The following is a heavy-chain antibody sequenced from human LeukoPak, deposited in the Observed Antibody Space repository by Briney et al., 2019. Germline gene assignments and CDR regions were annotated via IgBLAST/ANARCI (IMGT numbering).Heavy chain of an antibody. D-gene: IGHD3-9*01. CDR2: KKQDGIKK. CDR3: ASVARYFDWLLFDY. Sequence: GGSLRLSCAASGFTFSRYWMSWVRQAQGKGREWVGNKKQDGIKKDYVDSLRGRFTISRDNAKNSLYLQMNSLRAEDTAVYYCASVARYFDWLLFDYWGQGTLVTVSS. CDR1: GFTFSRYW. J-gene: IGHJ4*02. V-gene: IGHV3-7*01.